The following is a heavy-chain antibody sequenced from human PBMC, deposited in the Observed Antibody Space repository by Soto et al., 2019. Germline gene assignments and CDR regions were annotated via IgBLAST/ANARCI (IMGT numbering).Heavy chain of an antibody. Sequence: QAQLLQSGAEMKKPGASVKVSCKASGYTFINYFIHWVRQAPGQGLEWIGIVHPSRGTADYAQKFKGRVTLTTDMSTRTVDMDLSNLRSEDTAVYYWARPLIGNTVDLWGQGTTVIVSS. CDR1: GYTFINYF. V-gene: IGHV1-46*01. CDR3: ARPLIGNTVDL. J-gene: IGHJ3*01. CDR2: VHPSRGTA. D-gene: IGHD1-7*01.